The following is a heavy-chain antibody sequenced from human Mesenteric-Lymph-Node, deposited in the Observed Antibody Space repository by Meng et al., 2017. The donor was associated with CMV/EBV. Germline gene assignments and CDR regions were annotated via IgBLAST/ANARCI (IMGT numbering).Heavy chain of an antibody. V-gene: IGHV5-51*01. CDR3: ARWSYGPGIDY. CDR2: IYPADSDT. J-gene: IGHJ4*02. CDR1: GYYFTTYW. D-gene: IGHD1-26*01. Sequence: KVSCKVSGYYFTTYWMAWVRQMPGKGLEYLGIIYPADSDTRYSPSLQAHVTISVDKSIDTAYLQWSSLKASDTAVYYCARWSYGPGIDYWGQGTLVTVSS.